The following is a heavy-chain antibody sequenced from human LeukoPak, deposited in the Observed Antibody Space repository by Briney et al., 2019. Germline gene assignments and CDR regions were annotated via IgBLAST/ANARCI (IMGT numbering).Heavy chain of an antibody. CDR1: GGSISGTYF. Sequence: PSETLSLTCTVSGGSISGTYFWSWIRQPPGKGLEWIGYIYYTGTTDSNPSLKSRVTISLDTSKNQFSLNLSSVTAADTAVYYCARRWVYDKRAFDAWGQGTMVTVSS. CDR3: ARRWVYDKRAFDA. J-gene: IGHJ3*01. D-gene: IGHD3-16*01. V-gene: IGHV4-59*08. CDR2: IYYTGTT.